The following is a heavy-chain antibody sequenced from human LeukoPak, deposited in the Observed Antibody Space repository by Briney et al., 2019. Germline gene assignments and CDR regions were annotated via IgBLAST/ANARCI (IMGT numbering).Heavy chain of an antibody. D-gene: IGHD3-22*01. Sequence: SETLSLTCTVSGGSISSYYWSWIRQPPGKGLEWIGSIYCSGSTNYNPSLKSRVTISVDTSKNQFSLKLSSVTAADTAVYYCARDMHYYDSSGYYPYYYYYYMDVWGKGTTVTISS. CDR1: GGSISSYY. J-gene: IGHJ6*03. V-gene: IGHV4-59*01. CDR3: ARDMHYYDSSGYYPYYYYYYMDV. CDR2: IYCSGST.